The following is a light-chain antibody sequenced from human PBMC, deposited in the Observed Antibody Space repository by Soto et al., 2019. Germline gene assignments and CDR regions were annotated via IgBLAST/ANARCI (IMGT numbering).Light chain of an antibody. CDR3: QQYNNWPPIT. CDR2: GAS. CDR1: QSVSSN. V-gene: IGKV3-15*01. Sequence: EIVMTQSPATLSVSPGEGVTLSCRASQSVSSNLAWYQQRPGQAPSLLIYGASTRATGIPARFSGSGAGTEFTLTISSLQSEDFASYYCQQYNNWPPITFGQGTRLEIK. J-gene: IGKJ5*01.